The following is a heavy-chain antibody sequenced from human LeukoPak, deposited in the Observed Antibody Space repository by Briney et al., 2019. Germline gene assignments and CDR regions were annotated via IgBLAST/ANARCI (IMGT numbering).Heavy chain of an antibody. J-gene: IGHJ4*02. CDR2: ISSSSYI. CDR1: GFTFSSYS. Sequence: GGSLRLSCAASGFTFSSYSMNWVRQAPGKGLEWVSSISSSSYIYYADSVEGRFSISRDNAKNSLYLQMNSLRAEDTAVYYCARPRAVAGGGYDYWGQGTLVTVSS. V-gene: IGHV3-21*01. CDR3: ARPRAVAGGGYDY. D-gene: IGHD6-19*01.